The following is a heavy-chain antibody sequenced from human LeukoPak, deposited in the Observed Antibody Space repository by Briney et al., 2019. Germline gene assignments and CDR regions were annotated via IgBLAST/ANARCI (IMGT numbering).Heavy chain of an antibody. Sequence: GGSLRLSCAASGFTFSSYAMSWVRQAPGKGVEWVSAISGSGGSTNYADSVKGRFTISRDNSKNTLYLQMNSLRAEDTAVYYCARGGIVVVPAAPSRLGYWGQGTLVTVSS. CDR1: GFTFSSYA. J-gene: IGHJ4*02. CDR2: ISGSGGST. CDR3: ARGGIVVVPAAPSRLGY. V-gene: IGHV3-23*01. D-gene: IGHD2-2*01.